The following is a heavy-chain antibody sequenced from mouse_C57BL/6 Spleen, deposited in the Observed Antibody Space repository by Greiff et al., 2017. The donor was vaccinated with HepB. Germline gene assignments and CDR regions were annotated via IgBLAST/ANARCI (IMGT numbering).Heavy chain of an antibody. D-gene: IGHD1-1*01. CDR3: AITTVVGERYFDV. V-gene: IGHV1-69*01. CDR2: IDPSDSYT. CDR1: GYTFTSYW. Sequence: VQLQQPGAELVMPGASVKLSCKASGYTFTSYWMHWVKQRPGQGLEWIGEIDPSDSYTNYNQKFKGKSTLTVDKSSSTAYMQLSSLTSEDSAVYYCAITTVVGERYFDVWGTGTTVTVSS. J-gene: IGHJ1*03.